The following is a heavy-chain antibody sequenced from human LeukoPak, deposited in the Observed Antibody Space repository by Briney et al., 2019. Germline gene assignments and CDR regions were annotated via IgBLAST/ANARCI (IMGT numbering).Heavy chain of an antibody. J-gene: IGHJ4*02. CDR1: GFTFADYA. Sequence: GGSLRLSCAASGFTFADYAMHWVRQAPGKGLEWVSGISWNSGTIADADSVKGRFTISRDNAKNSLYLQMNSLRAEDTALYYCAKDAGISVAGPFDFWGQGALVSVSS. CDR3: AKDAGISVAGPFDF. V-gene: IGHV3-9*01. CDR2: ISWNSGTI. D-gene: IGHD6-19*01.